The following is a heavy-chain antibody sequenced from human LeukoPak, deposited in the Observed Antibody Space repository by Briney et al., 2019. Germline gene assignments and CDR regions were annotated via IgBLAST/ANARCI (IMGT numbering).Heavy chain of an antibody. J-gene: IGHJ4*02. CDR3: VRLPLGYCSSTSCLD. CDR2: ISSSTGNT. Sequence: GASVKVSCKTSGYTFAGYFVHWVRQAPGQGLEWMGWISSSTGNTKYAQKLQDRVTMTTDTSTSTAYLYLRNLRSDDTAVYYCVRLPLGYCSSTSCLDWGQGTLVTVSS. V-gene: IGHV1-18*04. CDR1: GYTFAGYF. D-gene: IGHD2-2*01.